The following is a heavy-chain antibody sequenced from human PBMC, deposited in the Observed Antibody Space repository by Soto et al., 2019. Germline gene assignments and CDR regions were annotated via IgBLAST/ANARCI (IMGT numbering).Heavy chain of an antibody. J-gene: IGHJ5*02. Sequence: PSETLSLTCTVSGGSISSYYWSWIRQPPGKGLEWIGYIYYSGSTNYNPSLKSRVTISVDTSKNQFSLKLSSVTAADTAVYYCARDVGYGSGTGNWFDPWGQGTLVTVSS. CDR3: ARDVGYGSGTGNWFDP. D-gene: IGHD3-10*01. V-gene: IGHV4-59*01. CDR2: IYYSGST. CDR1: GGSISSYY.